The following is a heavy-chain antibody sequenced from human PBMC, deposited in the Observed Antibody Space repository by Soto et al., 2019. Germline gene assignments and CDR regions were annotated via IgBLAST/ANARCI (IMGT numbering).Heavy chain of an antibody. CDR2: ISGSGGST. CDR1: GFTFSSYA. D-gene: IGHD3-16*01. J-gene: IGHJ4*02. CDR3: AKGFVLGAPVL. V-gene: IGHV3-23*01. Sequence: GGSLRLSCAAAGFTFSSYAMSWARQAPGKGLEWVSAISGSGGSTYYADSVKGRFTLSRDNSKNTLYLQMNSLRAEDTAVYYGAKGFVLGAPVLWGQGTLVPVSP.